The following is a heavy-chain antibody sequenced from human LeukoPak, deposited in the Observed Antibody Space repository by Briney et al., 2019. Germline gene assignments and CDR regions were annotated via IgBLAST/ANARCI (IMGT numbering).Heavy chain of an antibody. J-gene: IGHJ4*02. D-gene: IGHD2-2*01. Sequence: GGSLRLSCAASGFNFSGSAIHWVRQASGKGLEWVGLIRSKTNDYATAYAASVKGRFTISRDDSKNSAYLRIDSLKTEDTAVYYCTRPCSNSCSRYGDYWGQGTLVTVSS. CDR3: TRPCSNSCSRYGDY. CDR1: GFNFSGSA. V-gene: IGHV3-73*01. CDR2: IRSKTNDYAT.